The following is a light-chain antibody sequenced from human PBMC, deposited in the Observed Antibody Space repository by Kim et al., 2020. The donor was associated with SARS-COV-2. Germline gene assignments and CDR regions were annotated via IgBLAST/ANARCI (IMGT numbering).Light chain of an antibody. CDR3: QSYNRDNVL. V-gene: IGLV6-57*03. Sequence: GKTVTISCTRSSGRIDDNYVQWYQQRPGSVPTAVIYEDDQRPSGVSDRFSGSIDNSSNSASLTISGLRTEEEADYYCQSYNRDNVLFGGGTQLTVL. CDR2: EDD. CDR1: SGRIDDNY. J-gene: IGLJ2*01.